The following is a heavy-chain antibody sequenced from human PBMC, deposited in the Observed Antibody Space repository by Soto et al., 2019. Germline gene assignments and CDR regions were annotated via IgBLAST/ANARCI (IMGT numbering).Heavy chain of an antibody. Sequence: QVQLVQSGAEEKKPGASVKVSCKASGYTFTSYAMHWVRQATGQRPEWMAWINAGNGNTKYSQNFQGRVTITRDTSASTAYMELSSLRSEDTAVYYCARADGPGFVGPWGQGTLVTVSS. CDR2: INAGNGNT. J-gene: IGHJ5*02. CDR3: ARADGPGFVGP. V-gene: IGHV1-3*05. CDR1: GYTFTSYA. D-gene: IGHD2-2*01.